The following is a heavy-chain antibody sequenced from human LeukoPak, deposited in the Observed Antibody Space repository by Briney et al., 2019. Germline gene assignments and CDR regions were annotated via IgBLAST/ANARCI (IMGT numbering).Heavy chain of an antibody. CDR1: GHTLNKLF. Sequence: GASVKVSCKVSGHTLNKLFIYWMRLAPGKGLEWMGGFDPEDGETIYAQRFQDRVTMTEDISTETAYMELSSLKSEDTAVYYCTSAVCYGSGSYSYWGQGSLVTVSS. D-gene: IGHD3-10*01. CDR3: TSAVCYGSGSYSY. CDR2: FDPEDGET. J-gene: IGHJ4*02. V-gene: IGHV1-24*01.